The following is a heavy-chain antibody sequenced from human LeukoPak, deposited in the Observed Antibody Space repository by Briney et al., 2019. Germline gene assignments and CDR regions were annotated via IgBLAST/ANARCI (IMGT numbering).Heavy chain of an antibody. CDR1: GYTFTNYV. CDR2: ISAYNGNT. V-gene: IGHV1-18*04. D-gene: IGHD2-21*01. J-gene: IGHJ4*02. Sequence: GASVKVSCKASGYTFTNYVINWVRQAPGQGLEWVGWISAYNGNTNYTQKFQGRLTITMDTSTSTAYMELRSLRSDDTAVYFCAREHIFERSRVDYWGQGTLATVSS. CDR3: AREHIFERSRVDY.